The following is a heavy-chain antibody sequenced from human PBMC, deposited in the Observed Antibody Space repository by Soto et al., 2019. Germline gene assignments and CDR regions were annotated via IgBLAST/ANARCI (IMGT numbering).Heavy chain of an antibody. CDR3: ARDPDSYGSGGLYYYCGMDV. D-gene: IGHD5-18*01. J-gene: IGHJ6*02. Sequence: QVQLVESGGGVVQPGRSLRLSCAASGFTFSSYAMHWVRQAPGKGLEWVAVISYDGSNKYYADSVKGRFTISRDNSKNTLYLQMNSLRAEDTAVYYCARDPDSYGSGGLYYYCGMDVWGQGTTVTVSS. CDR2: ISYDGSNK. V-gene: IGHV3-30-3*01. CDR1: GFTFSSYA.